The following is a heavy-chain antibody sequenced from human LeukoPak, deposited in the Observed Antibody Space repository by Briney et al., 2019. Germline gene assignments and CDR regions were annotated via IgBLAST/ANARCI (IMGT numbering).Heavy chain of an antibody. Sequence: VASVKVSCKASGYTFTTYDIHWVRQATGQGLEWVGWMNPDSGKTGYAQKFQGRVSMTRNTSISTAYMELSSLRSEDTAVYYCARAIQLWHYYYYYGMDVWGQGTTVTVSS. J-gene: IGHJ6*02. CDR3: ARAIQLWHYYYYYGMDV. D-gene: IGHD5-18*01. CDR1: GYTFTTYD. V-gene: IGHV1-8*01. CDR2: MNPDSGKT.